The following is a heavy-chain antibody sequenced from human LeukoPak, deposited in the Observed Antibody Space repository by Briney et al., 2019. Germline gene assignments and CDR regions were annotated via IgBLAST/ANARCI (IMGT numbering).Heavy chain of an antibody. CDR1: GFTFGSYA. Sequence: GGSLRLSCAASGFTFGSYAMHWVHQAPGKGLEWVAVISYDGSNKYYADSVKGRFTISRDNSKNTLYLQMNSLRTEDTAVYYCARSTNYFDYWGQGTLVTVSS. CDR3: ARSTNYFDY. CDR2: ISYDGSNK. V-gene: IGHV3-30-3*01. J-gene: IGHJ4*02.